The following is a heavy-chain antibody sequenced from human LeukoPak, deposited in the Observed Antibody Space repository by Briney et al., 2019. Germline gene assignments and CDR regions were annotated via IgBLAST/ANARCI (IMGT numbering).Heavy chain of an antibody. J-gene: IGHJ6*03. D-gene: IGHD4-11*01. CDR3: ASDYSNYYYYMDV. CDR1: GGSISSGDYY. CDR2: IYYSGST. V-gene: IGHV4-30-4*08. Sequence: PSETLSLTCTVSGGSISSGDYYWSWIRQPPGKGLEWIGYIYYSGSTYYNPSLKSRVTISVDTSKNQFSLKVSSVTAADTAVYYCASDYSNYYYYMDVWGKGTTVTVSS.